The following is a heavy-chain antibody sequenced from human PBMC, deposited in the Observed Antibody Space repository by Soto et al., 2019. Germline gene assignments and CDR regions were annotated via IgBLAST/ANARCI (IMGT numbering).Heavy chain of an antibody. V-gene: IGHV4-39*01. Sequence: SETLSLTCRVSDGSMNSDSSYWGWIRQPPGKGLVWIGVINHSGRTYHHLSLKGRVTMSVDASRNQFSLKLTSMTAAETAVYYCARLGGYVSVGYYYLWDAWGQGTLLTASS. CDR3: ARLGGYVSVGYYYLWDA. CDR2: INHSGRT. J-gene: IGHJ5*02. D-gene: IGHD3-22*01. CDR1: DGSMNSDSSY.